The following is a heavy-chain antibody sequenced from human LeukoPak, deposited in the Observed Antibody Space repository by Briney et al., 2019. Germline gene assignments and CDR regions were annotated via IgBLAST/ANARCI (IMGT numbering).Heavy chain of an antibody. Sequence: GESLKISCKASGYSFTDYWIAWVRQMPGKGLEWMGIIHPDGSDARYSPSFQGQVTISIDKSISTTYLQWSSLKASDSAMYYCARRGDYRTFGYWGQGTLVTVSS. D-gene: IGHD4-11*01. V-gene: IGHV5-51*01. CDR2: IHPDGSDA. CDR1: GYSFTDYW. CDR3: ARRGDYRTFGY. J-gene: IGHJ4*02.